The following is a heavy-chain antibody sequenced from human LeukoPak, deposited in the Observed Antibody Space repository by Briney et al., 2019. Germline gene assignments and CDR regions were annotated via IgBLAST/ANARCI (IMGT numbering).Heavy chain of an antibody. D-gene: IGHD3-3*01. CDR3: ARSSYDFWSGYHNWFDS. Sequence: SETLSLTCTVSGGSISSYYWSWLRQPPGKGLEWLGYIYYCGSTNYNPSLKGRVTISVDTSKIQCSLKLSSVTAADTAVYYCARSSYDFWSGYHNWFDSWGQGTLVTVSS. J-gene: IGHJ5*01. CDR1: GGSISSYY. V-gene: IGHV4-59*01. CDR2: IYYCGST.